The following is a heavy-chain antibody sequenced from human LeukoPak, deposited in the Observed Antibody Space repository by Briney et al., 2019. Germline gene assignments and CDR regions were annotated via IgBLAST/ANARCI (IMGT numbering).Heavy chain of an antibody. CDR1: GGTFSSYA. Sequence: SVKVSCKASGGTFSSYAISWVRQAPRQGLEWMGGIIPIFGTANYAQKFQGRVTITADESTSTAYMELSSLRSEDAAVYYCASDQLLPYDYWGQGTLVTVSS. CDR3: ASDQLLPYDY. CDR2: IIPIFGTA. D-gene: IGHD2-2*01. J-gene: IGHJ4*02. V-gene: IGHV1-69*13.